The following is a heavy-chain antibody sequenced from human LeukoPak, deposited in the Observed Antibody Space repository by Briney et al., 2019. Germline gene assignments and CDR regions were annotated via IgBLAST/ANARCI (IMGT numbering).Heavy chain of an antibody. Sequence: GGSLRLSCAASGFTFSSYNMNWVRQAPGKGLEWVSSISGSGNYIYYADSLKGRITISRDNTKKSLHLQMNSLRAEDTAVYYCAREKDQLPGVRAFDVWGQGTMVTVSS. CDR2: ISGSGNYI. CDR3: AREKDQLPGVRAFDV. V-gene: IGHV3-21*01. J-gene: IGHJ3*01. CDR1: GFTFSSYN. D-gene: IGHD2-2*01.